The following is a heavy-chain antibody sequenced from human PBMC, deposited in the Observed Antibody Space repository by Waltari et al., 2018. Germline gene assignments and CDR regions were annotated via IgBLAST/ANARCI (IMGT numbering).Heavy chain of an antibody. V-gene: IGHV3-9*01. Sequence: EVQLVEAGGGLVRHGGSVTLSFAGSGSNFQPYGLPWLRQPPGKRLEWVSGITYNSGARGYADSVKGRFTISRDNARHSLSLQMNSLRPEDTALYFCAKTPWSGRYYSYYYMDVWGKGTTVTVSS. CDR1: GSNFQPYG. J-gene: IGHJ6*03. CDR2: ITYNSGAR. D-gene: IGHD3-3*01. CDR3: AKTPWSGRYYSYYYMDV.